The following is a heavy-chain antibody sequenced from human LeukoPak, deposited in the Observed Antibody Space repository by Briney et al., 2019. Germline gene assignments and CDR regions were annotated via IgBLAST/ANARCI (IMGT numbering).Heavy chain of an antibody. J-gene: IGHJ3*02. Sequence: GGSLRLSCAASGFTFSSYAMSWVRQAPGKGLEWVSAISGSGSTYYADSVKGRFTISRDNSKNTLYLQMNSLRAEDTAVYYCAKDRSGVSPDAFDIWGQGTMVTVSS. CDR3: AKDRSGVSPDAFDI. CDR1: GFTFSSYA. D-gene: IGHD2-8*02. CDR2: ISGSGST. V-gene: IGHV3-23*01.